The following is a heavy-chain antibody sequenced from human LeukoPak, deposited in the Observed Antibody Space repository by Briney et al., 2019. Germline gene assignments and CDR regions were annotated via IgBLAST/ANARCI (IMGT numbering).Heavy chain of an antibody. V-gene: IGHV4-59*08. CDR2: IYYSGST. Sequence: PSETLSLTYTVSGGSISSYYWSWIRQPPGKGLEWIGYIYYSGSTNYNPSLKSRVTISVDTSKNQFSLKLSSVTAADTAVYYCARSKGYSSSWYGWGYYYYGMDVWGQGTTVTVSS. J-gene: IGHJ6*02. CDR3: ARSKGYSSSWYGWGYYYYGMDV. D-gene: IGHD6-13*01. CDR1: GGSISSYY.